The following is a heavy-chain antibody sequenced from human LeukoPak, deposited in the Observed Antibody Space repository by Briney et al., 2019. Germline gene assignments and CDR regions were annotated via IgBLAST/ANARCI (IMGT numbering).Heavy chain of an antibody. D-gene: IGHD6-13*01. J-gene: IGHJ6*02. Sequence: SETLSLTCTVSGGSISSGDYYWSWIRQPPGKGLEWIGYIYYSGSTNYNPSLKSRVTISVDTSKNQFSLKLSSVTAADTAVYYCARDVGQQLVREDYYYGMDVWGQGTTVTVSS. CDR2: IYYSGST. V-gene: IGHV4-61*08. CDR3: ARDVGQQLVREDYYYGMDV. CDR1: GGSISSGDYY.